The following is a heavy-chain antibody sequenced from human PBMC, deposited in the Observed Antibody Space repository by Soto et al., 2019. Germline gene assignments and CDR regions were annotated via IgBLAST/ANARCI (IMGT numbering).Heavy chain of an antibody. V-gene: IGHV4-34*01. CDR1: GWSFCGYS. CDR3: AREGGSGWYYYDY. D-gene: IGHD6-19*01. CDR2: INYTGTT. Sequence: PSETLSLTCAVNGWSFCGYSWTWIRQAPGKGLDWIGEINYTGTTNYSPSLKSRVTLSVDTSKNQFSLELRSVSAADTAVYYCAREGGSGWYYYDYWGHGTLVTVSS. J-gene: IGHJ4*01.